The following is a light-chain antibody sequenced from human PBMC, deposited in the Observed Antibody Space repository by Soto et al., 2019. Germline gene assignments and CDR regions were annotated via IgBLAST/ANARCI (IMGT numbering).Light chain of an antibody. Sequence: ESGLPQSPATQYLSPGEIEALSCRAIQCVISDFAWYQQKSDQAPRRLISEAAKRATGITAMFSGSGSGTDFALTISSLEPAEFAIYCVQQSSNLPSTVGGGTKAV. CDR2: EAA. CDR1: QCVISD. CDR3: QQSSNLPST. J-gene: IGKJ4*01. V-gene: IGKV3-11*01.